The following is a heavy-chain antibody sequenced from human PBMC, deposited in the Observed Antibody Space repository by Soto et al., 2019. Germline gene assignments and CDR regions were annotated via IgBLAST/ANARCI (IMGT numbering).Heavy chain of an antibody. CDR1: GYKFTDHR. CDR3: ATKLGFTLLTYFDL. Sequence: ASVKVSCKTSGYKFTDHRIHWVRQAPGQGLEWMGWIAPNNGNTHYVPKFKGRVTMTSDTSTSTAHMELAELTSDDTAVYYCATKLGFTLLTYFDLWGRGTLVPVSS. CDR2: IAPNNGNT. J-gene: IGHJ2*01. V-gene: IGHV1-2*02. D-gene: IGHD3-16*01.